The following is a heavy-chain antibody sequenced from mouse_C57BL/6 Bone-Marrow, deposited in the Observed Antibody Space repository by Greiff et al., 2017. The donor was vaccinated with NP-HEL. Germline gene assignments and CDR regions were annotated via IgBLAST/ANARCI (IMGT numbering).Heavy chain of an antibody. CDR1: GYTFTSYW. CDR3: ARRPAWFAY. V-gene: IGHV1-50*01. CDR2: IDPSDSYT. J-gene: IGHJ3*01. Sequence: QVQLQQPGAELVKPGASVKLSCKASGYTFTSYWMQWVKQRPGQGLEWIGEIDPSDSYTNYNQKFKGKATLTVDTSSSTAYMQLSSLTSEDSAVYYCARRPAWFAYWGQGTLVTVSA.